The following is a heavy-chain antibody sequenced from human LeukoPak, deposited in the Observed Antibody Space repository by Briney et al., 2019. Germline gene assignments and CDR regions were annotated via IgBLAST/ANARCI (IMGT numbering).Heavy chain of an antibody. D-gene: IGHD2-2*01. J-gene: IGHJ3*02. V-gene: IGHV3-9*03. CDR2: INWDSGAK. CDR3: VKEVKVREFSTSGALEI. Sequence: GGSLRLSCVVSGILFDHYAMHWVRQAPGKGLEWVAGINWDSGAKGHADSVKGRFTISRDNAKNSLYLEMNSLRAEDMALYYCVKEVKVREFSTSGALEIWGQGTMVTVSS. CDR1: GILFDHYA.